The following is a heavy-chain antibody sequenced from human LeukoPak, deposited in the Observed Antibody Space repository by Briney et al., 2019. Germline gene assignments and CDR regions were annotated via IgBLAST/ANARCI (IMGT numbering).Heavy chain of an antibody. Sequence: PGGSLRLSCAASGFTFSSYGMHWVRQAPGKGLEWVVVIWYDGSNKYYADSVKGRFTVSRDNSKNTVYLQMNSLRAEDTAVYYCARDPGDYVGNDAFDIWGQGTMVTVSS. J-gene: IGHJ3*02. CDR3: ARDPGDYVGNDAFDI. V-gene: IGHV3-33*01. CDR1: GFTFSSYG. D-gene: IGHD4-17*01. CDR2: IWYDGSNK.